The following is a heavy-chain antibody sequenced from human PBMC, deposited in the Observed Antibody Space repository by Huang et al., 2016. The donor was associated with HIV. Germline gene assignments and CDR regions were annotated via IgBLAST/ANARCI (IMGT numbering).Heavy chain of an antibody. CDR2: FLRMLWGA. D-gene: IGHD3-9*01. J-gene: IGHJ6*03. CDR3: ASGASYEIWTPYYSGWHYSMDV. Sequence: QVHLVQSGAEVKKPGSSVRVFCTASGGSFKFSGICWVRQAPGQGFEWLGGFLRMLWGANCAQKMGERVPMTARGSTTTVYMYLTSLRPEDTAVYYCASGASYEIWTPYYSGWHYSMDVWGEGTTVTVSS. CDR1: GGSFKFSG. V-gene: IGHV1-69*13.